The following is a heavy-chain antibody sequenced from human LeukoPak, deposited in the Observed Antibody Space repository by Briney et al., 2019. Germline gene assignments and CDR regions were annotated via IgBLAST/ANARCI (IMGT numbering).Heavy chain of an antibody. CDR1: GYSISSGYC. D-gene: IGHD2-2*01. Sequence: SETLSLTCTVSGYSISSGYCWGWIRQPPGKGLEWIGSIYHSGSTYYNPSLKSRVTISVDTSKNQFSLKLSSVTAADTAVYYCARAVVVPAAMLDYFDYWGQGTLVTVSS. V-gene: IGHV4-38-2*02. J-gene: IGHJ4*02. CDR3: ARAVVVPAAMLDYFDY. CDR2: IYHSGST.